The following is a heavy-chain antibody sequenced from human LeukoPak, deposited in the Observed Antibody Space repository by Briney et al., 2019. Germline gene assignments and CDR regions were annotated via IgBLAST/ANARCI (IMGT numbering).Heavy chain of an antibody. CDR3: ATDGAGFDP. V-gene: IGHV3-11*01. J-gene: IGHJ5*02. CDR2: INIGGTNT. CDR1: GFTFNDYY. Sequence: GGSLRLSCAASGFTFNDYYMSWIRQAPGKGLEWLSYINIGGTNTHYADSVKGRFTISRDNAKKSLYLEMNNLRAEDTAVYYCATDGAGFDPWGQGALVTVSS.